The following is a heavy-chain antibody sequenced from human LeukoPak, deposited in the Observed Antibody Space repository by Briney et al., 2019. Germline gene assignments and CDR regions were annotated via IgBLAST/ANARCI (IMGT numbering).Heavy chain of an antibody. CDR1: GGTFINFP. J-gene: IGHJ6*02. CDR3: ARASELGEWFGDLLYV. V-gene: IGHV1-69*08. CDR2: IIPFLDTT. D-gene: IGHD3-10*01. Sequence: SSVTVSFKASGGTFINFPISWVRQAPGQGLEGLGKIIPFLDTTNYAHKFQGRVKITADKSTSTAYLELRSLRSEDTAIYYCARASELGEWFGDLLYVWGQGTAVTVSS.